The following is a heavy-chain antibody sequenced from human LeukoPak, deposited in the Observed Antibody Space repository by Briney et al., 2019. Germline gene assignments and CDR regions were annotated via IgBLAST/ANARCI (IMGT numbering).Heavy chain of an antibody. D-gene: IGHD3-3*01. CDR2: FDPEDGER. Sequence: ASVRVSCKVSGYTLTELSMHWVRQAPGEGFEWMGGFDPEDGERVYAQKFQGRLTMTEDTSTDTAYMELSNLRSEDTAVYYCTTALLTITIFGSMDVWGQGTTVTVSS. CDR3: TTALLTITIFGSMDV. CDR1: GYTLTELS. V-gene: IGHV1-24*01. J-gene: IGHJ6*02.